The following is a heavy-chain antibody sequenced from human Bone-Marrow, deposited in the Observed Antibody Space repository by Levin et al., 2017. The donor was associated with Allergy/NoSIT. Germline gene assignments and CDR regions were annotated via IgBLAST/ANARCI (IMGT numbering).Heavy chain of an antibody. CDR1: GYTFSGYF. V-gene: IGHV1-2*02. D-gene: IGHD3-3*01. Sequence: PVASVKVSCKTSGYTFSGYFIHWVRQAPGQGPQWMGWINPGSGETNYEQKFQGRVTMTRDTSISTAFMELSRLTSDDTAIYYCARDIELRFSQGKFDPWGQGTLVTVSS. J-gene: IGHJ5*02. CDR3: ARDIELRFSQGKFDP. CDR2: INPGSGET.